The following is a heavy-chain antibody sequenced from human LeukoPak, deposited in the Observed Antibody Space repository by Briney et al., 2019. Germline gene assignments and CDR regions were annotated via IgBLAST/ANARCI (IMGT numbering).Heavy chain of an antibody. CDR1: GFTVSHNY. CDR3: ARDRSGSYYDEHYFDY. Sequence: GGSLRLSCAASGFTVSHNYMNWVRQAPGKGLEWVSVIYSGGSTYYADPVKGRFTISRDNSKNTLYLQMNSLRAEDTAVYYCARDRSGSYYDEHYFDYWGQGTLVTVSS. J-gene: IGHJ4*02. V-gene: IGHV3-53*01. CDR2: IYSGGST. D-gene: IGHD1-26*01.